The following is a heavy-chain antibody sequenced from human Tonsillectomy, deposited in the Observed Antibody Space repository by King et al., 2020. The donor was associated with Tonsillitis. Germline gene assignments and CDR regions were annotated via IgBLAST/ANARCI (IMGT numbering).Heavy chain of an antibody. J-gene: IGHJ3*02. CDR1: GFTFSIFW. CDR2: INSDGSTT. Sequence: VQLVESGGGLVQPGGSLRLSCAASGFTFSIFWMHWVRQAPGKGLVWVSRINSDGSTTSYADSVKGRFTISRDNAKNTLYLQMNSLRAEDTAVYYCAREVECMDYGVPDAFDIWGQGTMVTVSS. D-gene: IGHD4-17*01. CDR3: AREVECMDYGVPDAFDI. V-gene: IGHV3-74*01.